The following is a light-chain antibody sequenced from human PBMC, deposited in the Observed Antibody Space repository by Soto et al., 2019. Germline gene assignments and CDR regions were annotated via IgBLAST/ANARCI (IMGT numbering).Light chain of an antibody. Sequence: QSALTQPASVSGSPGQSITISCTGTSSDVGGYNYVSWYQQHPGKAPKLMIYDVSNRPSGVSNRFSGSKSGNTASLTISGLQAEDEADYYGSSYTSSSTVWVFGGGTKVTVL. J-gene: IGLJ3*02. CDR1: SSDVGGYNY. CDR2: DVS. V-gene: IGLV2-14*01. CDR3: SSYTSSSTVWV.